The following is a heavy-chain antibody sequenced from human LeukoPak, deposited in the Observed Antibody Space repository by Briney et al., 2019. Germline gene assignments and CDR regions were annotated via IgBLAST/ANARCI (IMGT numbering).Heavy chain of an antibody. V-gene: IGHV3-74*01. CDR1: GFTFSDYC. D-gene: IGHD2-2*01. CDR3: ARDCGSTGCDY. Sequence: GGSLRLSCAASGFTFSDYCMHWVRQAPGKGLVWVSRISNDGSTTTYADSVRGRFTISRDNAKNTLYLQMNSLRAEDTAVYYCARDCGSTGCDYWGQGTLVTVST. CDR2: ISNDGSTT. J-gene: IGHJ4*02.